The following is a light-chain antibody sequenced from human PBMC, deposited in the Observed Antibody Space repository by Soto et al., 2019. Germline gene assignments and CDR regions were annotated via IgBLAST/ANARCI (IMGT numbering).Light chain of an antibody. Sequence: EIVMTQSPATLSMSPGETSTLSCRASQSLNSNLAWYQQKPGQAPRLLIYGASARAAGVPARFSGSGSGTEFTLTITSLQSEDFAVYYCKQYNNWPPWTFGQGTKVEIK. CDR3: KQYNNWPPWT. V-gene: IGKV3-15*01. CDR1: QSLNSN. J-gene: IGKJ1*01. CDR2: GAS.